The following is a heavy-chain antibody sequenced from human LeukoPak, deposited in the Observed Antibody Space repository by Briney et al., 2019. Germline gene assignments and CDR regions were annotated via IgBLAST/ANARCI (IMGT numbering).Heavy chain of an antibody. D-gene: IGHD3-22*01. V-gene: IGHV3-21*01. CDR2: ISSSSSYI. CDR3: ARDYYDSSGEGNAFDI. Sequence: GGSLRLSCAAPGFTFSSYSMNWVRQAPGKGLEWVSSISSSSSYIYYADSVKGRFTISRDNAKNSLYLQMNSLRAEDTAVYYCARDYYDSSGEGNAFDIWGQGTMVTVSS. CDR1: GFTFSSYS. J-gene: IGHJ3*02.